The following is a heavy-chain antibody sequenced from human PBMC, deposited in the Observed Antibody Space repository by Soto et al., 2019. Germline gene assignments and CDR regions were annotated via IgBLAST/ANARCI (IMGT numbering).Heavy chain of an antibody. CDR2: IDPSDSYT. V-gene: IGHV5-10-1*01. D-gene: IGHD2-2*01. Sequence: GESLKISCKGSGYSFTSYWISWVRQMPGKGLEWMGRIDPSDSYTNYSPSFQGHVTISADKSISTAYMQWSSLKASDTAMYYCAREGVPDDTQPSYYYYGMDVWGQGTTVTVSS. CDR1: GYSFTSYW. CDR3: AREGVPDDTQPSYYYYGMDV. J-gene: IGHJ6*02.